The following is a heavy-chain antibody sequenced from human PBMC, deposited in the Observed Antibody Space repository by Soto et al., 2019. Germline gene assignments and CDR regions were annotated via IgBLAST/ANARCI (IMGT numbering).Heavy chain of an antibody. Sequence: EVQLVESGGGLVQPGGSLRLSCAASGFTFSSYWMSWVRQAPGKGLEWVANIKQDGSEKYYVDSVKGRFTISRANAKNSLYLQMNSLRAEDTAVYYCAGDQTGYYDFWSGYYSSNRFTPLDGMDVWGQGTTVTVSS. J-gene: IGHJ6*02. D-gene: IGHD3-3*01. CDR1: GFTFSSYW. V-gene: IGHV3-7*05. CDR3: AGDQTGYYDFWSGYYSSNRFTPLDGMDV. CDR2: IKQDGSEK.